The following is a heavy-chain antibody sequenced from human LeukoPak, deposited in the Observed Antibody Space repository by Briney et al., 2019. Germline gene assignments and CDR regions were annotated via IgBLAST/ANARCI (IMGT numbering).Heavy chain of an antibody. J-gene: IGHJ4*02. D-gene: IGHD2-15*01. CDR1: GFTFRTYW. CDR3: ARENWYLDN. CDR2: MNTDGRNI. Sequence: GGSLRLSCAASGFTFRTYWMHWVRQVPGKGLVWVSRMNTDGRNIGYADSVKGRFTISRDNAKNTLYLQMNSLRAEDTAVYYYARENWYLDNWGQGTLVTVSS. V-gene: IGHV3-74*01.